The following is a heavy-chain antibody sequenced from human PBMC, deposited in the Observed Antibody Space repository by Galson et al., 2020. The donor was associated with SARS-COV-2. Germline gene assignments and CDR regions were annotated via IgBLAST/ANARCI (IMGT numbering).Heavy chain of an antibody. CDR3: ARDTAIAAAGSYFDY. V-gene: IGHV3-7*01. J-gene: IGHJ4*02. Sequence: GGSLRLSCAASGFTFSSYWMSWVRQAPGKGLEWVANIKQDGSEKYYVDSVKGRFTISRDNAKNSLYLQMNSLRAEDTAVYYCARDTAIAAAGSYFDYWGQGTLVTVSS. CDR2: IKQDGSEK. CDR1: GFTFSSYW. D-gene: IGHD6-13*01.